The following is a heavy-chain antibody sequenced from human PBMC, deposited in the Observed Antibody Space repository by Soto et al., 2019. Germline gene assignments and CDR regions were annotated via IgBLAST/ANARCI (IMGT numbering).Heavy chain of an antibody. CDR3: ARGVSNSGAYYTGPSAYDL. CDR1: GGTFNGYG. D-gene: IGHD3-10*01. V-gene: IGHV1-69*06. CDR2: TVPVFDTS. J-gene: IGHJ3*01. Sequence: QVQLVQYGAVVKKPGSSVEVSCKASGGTFNGYGISWVRQAPGQGLEWMGGTVPVFDTSKYAPRLQGRVTITADKSTSTDYMELSSVRSEDTAIYFCARGVSNSGAYYTGPSAYDLWGQGTLFIVSS.